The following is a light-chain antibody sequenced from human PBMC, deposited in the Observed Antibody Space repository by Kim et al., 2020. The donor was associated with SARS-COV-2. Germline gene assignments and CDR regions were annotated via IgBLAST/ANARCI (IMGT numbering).Light chain of an antibody. Sequence: EIVLTQSPGTLSLSPGERATLSCRASQSVSSSYLAWYQQKPGQAPRLLIYGASSRATGIPDRFSGSGSGTDFTLTISRLEPEDFAVYYCQQYGSSFGGRTKVDIK. CDR2: GAS. CDR1: QSVSSSY. V-gene: IGKV3-20*01. CDR3: QQYGSS. J-gene: IGKJ4*01.